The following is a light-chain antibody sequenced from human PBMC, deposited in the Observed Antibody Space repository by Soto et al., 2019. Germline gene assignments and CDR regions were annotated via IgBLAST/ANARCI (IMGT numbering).Light chain of an antibody. Sequence: DIQMTQSLSSLSASVGDRVAVSCRASQSIDTYLNWFQQKPGEAPKLLIYVASSLQSGVPSRFSGSGSGTDFTLTISSLQPEDFATYYCQQSYSTPLTFGPGTKVHVK. CDR1: QSIDTY. V-gene: IGKV1-39*01. CDR2: VAS. CDR3: QQSYSTPLT. J-gene: IGKJ3*01.